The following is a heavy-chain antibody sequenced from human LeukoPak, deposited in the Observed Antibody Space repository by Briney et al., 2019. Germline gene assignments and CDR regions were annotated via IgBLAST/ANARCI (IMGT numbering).Heavy chain of an antibody. CDR1: GLTFSSYT. CDR3: LRGDDRDY. Sequence: PGGSLRLSCAASGLTFSSYTMNWVRQAPGKGLEWVSSISSSSRTTYYADSVEGRFTISRDNAKNSLYLQMNSLRAEDTAVYYCLRGDDRDYWGQGTLVTVSS. D-gene: IGHD1-14*01. CDR2: ISSSSRTT. J-gene: IGHJ4*02. V-gene: IGHV3-21*01.